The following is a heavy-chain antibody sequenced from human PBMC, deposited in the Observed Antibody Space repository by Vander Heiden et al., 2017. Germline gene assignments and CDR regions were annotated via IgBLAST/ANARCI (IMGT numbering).Heavy chain of an antibody. Sequence: QVQLVESGGGVVQPGRSLRLSCAASGFTFSRSGMHWVRQAPGKGLEWVAVISYDGSNKYYADSVKGRFTISRDNSKNTLYLQMNSLRAEDTAVYYCVWASYSGYDYHYYYGMDVWGQGTTVTVSS. CDR1: GFTFSRSG. V-gene: IGHV3-30*03. D-gene: IGHD5-12*01. CDR3: VWASYSGYDYHYYYGMDV. J-gene: IGHJ6*02. CDR2: ISYDGSNK.